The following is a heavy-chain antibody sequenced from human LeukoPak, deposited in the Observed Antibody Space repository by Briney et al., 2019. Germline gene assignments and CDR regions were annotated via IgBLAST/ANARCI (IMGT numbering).Heavy chain of an antibody. D-gene: IGHD3-22*01. CDR2: ISAHNGNT. CDR3: VRDAYYYDKVGYFDY. V-gene: IGHV1-18*01. CDR1: GYSFTSYG. Sequence: ASVTLSCKASGYSFTSYGISWVRQAPGAGLEWMGWISAHNGNTHYAQKFQGRVTVTTDTATTTAYMELRSLRSDDTAVYYCVRDAYYYDKVGYFDYWGQGTLVTVSS. J-gene: IGHJ4*02.